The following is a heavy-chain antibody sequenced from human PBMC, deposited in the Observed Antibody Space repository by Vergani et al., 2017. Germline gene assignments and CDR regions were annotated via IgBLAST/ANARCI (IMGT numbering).Heavy chain of an antibody. Sequence: QVQLVESGGGVVQRGGSLRLFCGTSGFTLSNYDMQWIRQGPGKGLEFVAFIQFDGSNQYYADSVKGRFTLSRDFSKNTLYLQMNSLRTDDSATYYCAKHFRGWGIDYWGQGTQVIVSS. D-gene: IGHD3-16*01. CDR1: GFTLSNYD. V-gene: IGHV3-30*02. J-gene: IGHJ4*02. CDR2: IQFDGSNQ. CDR3: AKHFRGWGIDY.